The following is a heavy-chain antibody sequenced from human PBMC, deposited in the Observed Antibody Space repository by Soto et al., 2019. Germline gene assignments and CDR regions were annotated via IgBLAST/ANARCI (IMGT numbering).Heavy chain of an antibody. D-gene: IGHD3-3*01. Sequence: QVQLVESGGGVVQPGRSLRLSCAASGFTFSSYGMHWVRQAPGKGLEWVAVIWYDGSNKYYADSVKGRFTISRDNSKNTLYLQMSSLRAEDTAVYYCARDLLSYYDFWSGYYKYYYYGMDVWGQGTTVTVSS. CDR2: IWYDGSNK. CDR3: ARDLLSYYDFWSGYYKYYYYGMDV. CDR1: GFTFSSYG. J-gene: IGHJ6*02. V-gene: IGHV3-33*01.